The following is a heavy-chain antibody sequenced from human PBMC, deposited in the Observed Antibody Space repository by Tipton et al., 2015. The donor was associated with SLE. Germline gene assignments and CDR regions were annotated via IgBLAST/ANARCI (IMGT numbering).Heavy chain of an antibody. J-gene: IGHJ3*02. CDR2: MNPNSGNT. Sequence: QVQLVQSGAEVKKPGASVRVSCEASGYTFVNYDINWVRQATGQGLEWMGWMNPNSGNTGYAQKLQGRVTITTNTSISTSYMELTSLTSEDAAVYYCAGGRRGTLTDAFDIWGQGTMVTVSS. CDR1: GYTFVNYD. D-gene: IGHD1-1*01. CDR3: AGGRRGTLTDAFDI. V-gene: IGHV1-8*01.